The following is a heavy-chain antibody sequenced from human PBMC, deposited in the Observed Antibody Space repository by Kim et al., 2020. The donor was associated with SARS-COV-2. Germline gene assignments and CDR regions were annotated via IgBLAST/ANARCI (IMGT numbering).Heavy chain of an antibody. V-gene: IGHV3-23*01. CDR2: ISGSGGST. D-gene: IGHD3-10*01. Sequence: GGSLRLSCAASGFTFSSYAMSWVRQAPGKGLEWVSAISGSGGSTYYADSVKGRFTISRDNSKNTLYLQMNSLRAEDTAVFYCAKVAPMVRGIIINYFDYWGQRTLVTVSS. CDR1: GFTFSSYA. CDR3: AKVAPMVRGIIINYFDY. J-gene: IGHJ4*02.